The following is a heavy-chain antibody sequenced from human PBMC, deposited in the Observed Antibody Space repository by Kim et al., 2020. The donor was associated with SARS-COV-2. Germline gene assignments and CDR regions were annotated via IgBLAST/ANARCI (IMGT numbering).Heavy chain of an antibody. J-gene: IGHJ4*02. V-gene: IGHV3-33*06. CDR2: IWYDGSIK. CDR1: GFIFRNYG. Sequence: GGSLRLSCAASGFIFRNYGMHWVRRAPGKGPEWVAVIWYDGSIKYYADSVKGRFTISRDNSKNTLYLQMNSLRAEDTAVYYCAKAPADGDYYYWGQGTLVTVSS. CDR3: AKAPADGDYYY. D-gene: IGHD4-17*01.